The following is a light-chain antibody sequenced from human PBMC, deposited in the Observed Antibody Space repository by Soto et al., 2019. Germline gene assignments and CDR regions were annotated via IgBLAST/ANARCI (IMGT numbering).Light chain of an antibody. Sequence: MTQSPATLSVSPGERATLSCRASQSVSSNLAWYQQKPGKAPKLLIYGASSLQSGVPSRFSGSGSGTDFTLTVSSLQPEDFATYFCQQSYTTPWTFGQGTKVEIK. CDR1: QSVSSN. CDR3: QQSYTTPWT. CDR2: GAS. V-gene: IGKV1-39*01. J-gene: IGKJ1*01.